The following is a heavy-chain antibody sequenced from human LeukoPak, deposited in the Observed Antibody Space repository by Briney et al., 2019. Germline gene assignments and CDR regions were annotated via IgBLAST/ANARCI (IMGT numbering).Heavy chain of an antibody. J-gene: IGHJ6*03. CDR2: IGTAGDT. Sequence: PGGSLRLSCAASGFTFSSYDMHWVRQATGKGLEWVSAIGTAGDTYYPGSVKGRFTISRENAKNSLYLQMNSLRAGDTAVYYCARGKYYYGSGSDPEGRYYYYYMDVWGKGTTVTISS. CDR3: ARGKYYYGSGSDPEGRYYYYYMDV. D-gene: IGHD3-10*01. V-gene: IGHV3-13*01. CDR1: GFTFSSYD.